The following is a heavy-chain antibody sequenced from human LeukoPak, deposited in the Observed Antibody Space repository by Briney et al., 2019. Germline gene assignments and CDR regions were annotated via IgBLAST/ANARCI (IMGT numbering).Heavy chain of an antibody. Sequence: SETLSLTCTVSGGSISSSSYYWGWIRQPPGKGLEWLGSIYYSGSTYYNPSLKSRVTISVDTSKNQFSLKLSSVTAADTAVYYCAITDGGIDPWGQGTLVTVSS. CDR2: IYYSGST. CDR3: AITDGGIDP. CDR1: GGSISSSSYY. J-gene: IGHJ5*02. V-gene: IGHV4-39*01. D-gene: IGHD2-15*01.